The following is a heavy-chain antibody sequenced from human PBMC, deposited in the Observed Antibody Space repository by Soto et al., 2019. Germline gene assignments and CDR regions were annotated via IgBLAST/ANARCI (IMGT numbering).Heavy chain of an antibody. CDR2: ISYDGSNK. D-gene: IGHD5-18*01. CDR1: GFTFSSYG. Sequence: QVQLVESGGGVVQPGRSLRLSCAASGFTFSSYGMHWVRQAPGKGLEWVAVISYDGSNKYYADSVKGRFTISRDNSKNTLYLQMNSLRAVDTAVYYCAKDRGYSYRAGFDYWGQGTLVTVSS. CDR3: AKDRGYSYRAGFDY. J-gene: IGHJ4*02. V-gene: IGHV3-30*18.